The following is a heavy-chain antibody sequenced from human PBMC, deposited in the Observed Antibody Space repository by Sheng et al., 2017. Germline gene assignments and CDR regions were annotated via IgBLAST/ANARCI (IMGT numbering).Heavy chain of an antibody. CDR2: IWYDGSNK. D-gene: IGHD3-10*01. V-gene: IGHV3-33*01. CDR3: ARDGAPDYGSGSTGYFDY. Sequence: QVQLVESGGGVVQPGRSLRLSCAASGFTFSSYGMHWVRQAPGKGLEWVAVIWYDGSNKYYADSVKGRFTISRDNSKNTLYLQMNSLRAEDTAVYYCARDGAPDYGSGSTGYFDYWGQGTLVTV. J-gene: IGHJ4*02. CDR1: GFTFSSYG.